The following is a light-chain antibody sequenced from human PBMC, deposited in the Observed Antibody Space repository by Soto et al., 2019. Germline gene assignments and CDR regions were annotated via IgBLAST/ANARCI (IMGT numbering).Light chain of an antibody. V-gene: IGKV1-5*01. CDR2: DAS. CDR3: QQYSIYWNT. J-gene: IGKJ2*01. Sequence: DIQMTQSPSTLSASVGDGVAITCRASQSISTWLAWYQQKPGKAPKLLIYDASTLESGVPSRFSGSGSGTEFTLTISSLQPDDFATYYCQQYSIYWNTFGQGTKLAIK. CDR1: QSISTW.